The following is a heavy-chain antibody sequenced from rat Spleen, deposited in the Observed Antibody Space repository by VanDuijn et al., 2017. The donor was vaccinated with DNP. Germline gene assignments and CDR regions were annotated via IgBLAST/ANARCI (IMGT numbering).Heavy chain of an antibody. CDR1: GYSITSNY. D-gene: IGHD1-12*02. Sequence: EVQLQESGPGLVKPSQSLSLTCSVTGYSITSNYWGWIRKFPGDKMEWIGHISYSGSTGYHPSLKSRISITRDTSKNQFFLQLTSVTTEDTATYYCASYYYDGYYAMDAWGQGTSVTVSS. CDR2: ISYSGST. CDR3: ASYYYDGYYAMDA. V-gene: IGHV3-1*01. J-gene: IGHJ4*01.